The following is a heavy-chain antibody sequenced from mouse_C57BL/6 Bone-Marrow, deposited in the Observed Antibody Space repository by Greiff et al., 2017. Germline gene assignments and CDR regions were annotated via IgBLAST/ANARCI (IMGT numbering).Heavy chain of an antibody. J-gene: IGHJ2*01. V-gene: IGHV1-15*01. CDR1: GYTFTDYE. D-gene: IGHD1-1*01. Sequence: QVQLQQSGAELVRPGASVTLSCKASGYTFTDYEMHWVKQTPVHGLEWIGAIDPETGGTAYNQKFKGKAILTADKSSSTAYMELRSLTSEDSAVYYCTSELFTAVVANDYWGQGTTLTVSS. CDR3: TSELFTAVVANDY. CDR2: IDPETGGT.